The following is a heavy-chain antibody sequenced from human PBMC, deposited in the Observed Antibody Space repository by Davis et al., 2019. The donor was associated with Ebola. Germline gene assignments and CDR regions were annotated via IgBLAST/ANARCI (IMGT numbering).Heavy chain of an antibody. V-gene: IGHV3-33*06. CDR2: IWYDGSNK. Sequence: GESLKISCAASGFTFSSYGMHWVRQAPGKGLEWVAVIWYDGSNKYYADSVKGRFTISRDNSKNTLYLQMNSLRAEDTAVYYCAKLAAYYYDSSGEDVWGQGTTVTVSS. D-gene: IGHD3-22*01. CDR1: GFTFSSYG. J-gene: IGHJ6*02. CDR3: AKLAAYYYDSSGEDV.